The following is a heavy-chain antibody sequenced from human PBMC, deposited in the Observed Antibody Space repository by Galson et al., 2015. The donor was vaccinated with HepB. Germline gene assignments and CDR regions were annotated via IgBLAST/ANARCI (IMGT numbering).Heavy chain of an antibody. CDR2: INAGNGYT. Sequence: SVKVSYKASGYTFSSYAIHWVRQAPGQGLECMGWINAGNGYTKYSQNFQGRVTITRDTSASTAYMELSSLRSEDTAVYSRARGPAPAPGLAVAGYYLDYWGQGTLVTVSS. CDR1: GYTFSSYA. J-gene: IGHJ4*02. CDR3: ARGPAPAPGLAVAGYYLDY. D-gene: IGHD6-19*01. V-gene: IGHV1-3*01.